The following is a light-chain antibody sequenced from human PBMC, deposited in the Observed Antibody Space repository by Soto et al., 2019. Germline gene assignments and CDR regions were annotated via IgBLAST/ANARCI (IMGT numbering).Light chain of an antibody. CDR1: QSISSW. J-gene: IGKJ1*01. CDR2: RAS. CDR3: QQYDRASWT. Sequence: DIQMTQSPSTLSASVGDRVIITCRASQSISSWLAWYQQKPGKAPNLLIYRASTLKSGIPSRFSDSGSGTEFTLTISSLQPDDFATYYCQQYDRASWTFGQGTKVEIK. V-gene: IGKV1-5*03.